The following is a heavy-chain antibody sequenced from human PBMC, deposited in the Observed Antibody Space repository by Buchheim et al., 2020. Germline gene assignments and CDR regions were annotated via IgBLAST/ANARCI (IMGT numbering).Heavy chain of an antibody. CDR2: ISGSGGST. CDR1: GFTFSSYA. D-gene: IGHD5-18*01. Sequence: EVQLLESGGGLVQPGGSLRLSCAASGFTFSSYAMSWVRQAPGKGLEWVSAISGSGGSTYYADSVKGRFTISRDNSKNTLYLQMNSLRAEDTAVYHCAKVLLLWIQLWEYYFDYWGQGTL. J-gene: IGHJ4*02. CDR3: AKVLLLWIQLWEYYFDY. V-gene: IGHV3-23*01.